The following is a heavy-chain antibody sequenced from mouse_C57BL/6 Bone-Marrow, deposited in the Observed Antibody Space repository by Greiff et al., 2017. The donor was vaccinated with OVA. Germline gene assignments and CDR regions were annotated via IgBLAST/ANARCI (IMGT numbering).Heavy chain of an antibody. Sequence: VQLQQSGPVLVKPGASVKMSCKASGYTFTDYYMNWVKQSHGKSLEWIGVINPYNGGTSYNQKFKGKATLTVDKSSSTAYMELNSLTSEDSAVYYCARGIYYYGSSYPYYAMDYWGQGTSVTVSS. V-gene: IGHV1-19*01. CDR2: INPYNGGT. J-gene: IGHJ4*01. D-gene: IGHD1-1*01. CDR1: GYTFTDYY. CDR3: ARGIYYYGSSYPYYAMDY.